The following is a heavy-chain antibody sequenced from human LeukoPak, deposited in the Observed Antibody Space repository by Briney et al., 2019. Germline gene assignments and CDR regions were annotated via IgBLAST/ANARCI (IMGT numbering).Heavy chain of an antibody. CDR1: GFTLSSYS. J-gene: IGHJ4*02. CDR2: ISYDGSNK. Sequence: GGSLRLSCAASGFTLSSYSMNWVRQAPGKGLEWVAVISYDGSNKYYADSVKGRFTISRDNSKNTLYLQMNSLRAEDTAVYYCARDRTYFGYFDYWGQGTLVTVSS. CDR3: ARDRTYFGYFDY. D-gene: IGHD3-9*01. V-gene: IGHV3-30*03.